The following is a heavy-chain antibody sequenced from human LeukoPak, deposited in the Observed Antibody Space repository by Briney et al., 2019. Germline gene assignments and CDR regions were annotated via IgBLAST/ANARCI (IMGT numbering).Heavy chain of an antibody. D-gene: IGHD3-22*01. V-gene: IGHV4-59*08. Sequence: PSETLSLTCTVSGGSISGYYWSWIRQPPGKGLEWIGYIFSSGSTNYNPSLKSRVTISEDTSVNQISLKLSSVTAADTAVYYCARHYYDRSDSYSFDYWGQGTLVTVSS. CDR1: GGSISGYY. J-gene: IGHJ4*02. CDR3: ARHYYDRSDSYSFDY. CDR2: IFSSGST.